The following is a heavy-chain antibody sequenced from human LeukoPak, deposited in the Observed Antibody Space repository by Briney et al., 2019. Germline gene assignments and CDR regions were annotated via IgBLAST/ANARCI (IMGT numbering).Heavy chain of an antibody. Sequence: SETLSLTCTVSGGSISAYYWSWIRQPAGKGLEWIGRIYTSGSIHNNPSLKSRVSISIDKSKNQFSLQLSSVTAADTAVYYCARDWSYYDTEYYLHDGSQGTLVTVSS. CDR2: IYTSGSI. D-gene: IGHD3-22*01. CDR3: ARDWSYYDTEYYLHD. CDR1: GGSISAYY. J-gene: IGHJ4*02. V-gene: IGHV4-4*07.